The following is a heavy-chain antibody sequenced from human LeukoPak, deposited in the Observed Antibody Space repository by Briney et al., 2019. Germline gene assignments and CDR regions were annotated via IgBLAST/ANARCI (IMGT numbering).Heavy chain of an antibody. CDR3: ARRRYYDILTGYYKGAFDI. D-gene: IGHD3-9*01. V-gene: IGHV4-30-4*08. CDR1: GGSLSSGDYY. Sequence: SQTLSLTCTVSGGSLSSGDYYWSWIRQPPGKGLEWIAYIYYSGRTYYNPSLKSRVTISVDTSKNQFSLKVSSVTAADTAVYYCARRRYYDILTGYYKGAFDIWGQGTMVTVSS. J-gene: IGHJ3*02. CDR2: IYYSGRT.